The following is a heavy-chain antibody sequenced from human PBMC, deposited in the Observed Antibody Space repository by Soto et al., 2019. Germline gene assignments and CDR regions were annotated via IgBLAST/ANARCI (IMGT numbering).Heavy chain of an antibody. Sequence: LSLTCPVSGGSISSYYWSWIRQPPGKGLEWIGYIYYSGSTNYNPSLKSRVTISVDTSKNQFSLKLSSVTAADTAVYYCARESRRFLGAGMDVWGQGTTVTVSS. V-gene: IGHV4-59*01. CDR1: GGSISSYY. CDR3: ARESRRFLGAGMDV. J-gene: IGHJ6*02. CDR2: IYYSGST. D-gene: IGHD3-3*01.